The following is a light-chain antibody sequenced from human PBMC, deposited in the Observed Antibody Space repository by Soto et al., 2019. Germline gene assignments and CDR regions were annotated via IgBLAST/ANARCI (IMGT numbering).Light chain of an antibody. J-gene: IGKJ5*01. CDR2: GAS. CDR1: QSVSSSY. Sequence: EVVSTPSPATLSFSPVERATLSCRASQSVSSSYLAWYQQKPGQAPRLLIYGASSRATGIPDRFSGSGSGTDFTLTISRLEPEDFAVYYCQKRSNWPPTFGQGKRRAIK. V-gene: IGKV3D-20*02. CDR3: QKRSNWPPT.